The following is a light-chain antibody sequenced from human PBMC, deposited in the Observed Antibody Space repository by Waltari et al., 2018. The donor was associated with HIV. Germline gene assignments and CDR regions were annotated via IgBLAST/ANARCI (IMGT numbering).Light chain of an antibody. CDR2: VEN. CDR1: SLKSSY. J-gene: IGLJ2*01. V-gene: IGLV3-19*01. Sequence: SSELTQDPVVSVALGQTVRIPCQGDSLKSSYATWYQQKPGQAPTLVLSVENSRPSGIPDRFSGSSSGNTASLTIAGAQAGDEGDYYCSSRDTTTNQVIFGGGTRVTVL. CDR3: SSRDTTTNQVI.